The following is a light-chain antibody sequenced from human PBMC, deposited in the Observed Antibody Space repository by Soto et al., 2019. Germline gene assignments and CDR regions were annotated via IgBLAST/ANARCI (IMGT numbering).Light chain of an antibody. Sequence: DFQMNQSPSSVSASVGARVTITCRASPGISSWLAWYQQKPGKAPKLLIYAASSLQSGVPSRFSGSGSGTDFTLTISSLQPEDFATYYCQQANSFLALTFGGGTKVEIK. CDR3: QQANSFLALT. CDR2: AAS. V-gene: IGKV1-12*01. J-gene: IGKJ4*01. CDR1: PGISSW.